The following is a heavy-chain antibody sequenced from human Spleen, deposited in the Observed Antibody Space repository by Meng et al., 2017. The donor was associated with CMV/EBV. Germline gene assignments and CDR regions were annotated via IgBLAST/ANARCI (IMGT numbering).Heavy chain of an antibody. J-gene: IGHJ5*02. CDR2: ISGSGGNM. Sequence: ASGFSFSIFAMSWVRQAPGKGLEWVSGISGSGGNMLYADSVKGRFTISRDNSKNTLYLQMNSLRSDDTAVYYCAKMKLLARNFFDPWGQGTLVTVSS. CDR1: GFSFSIFA. CDR3: AKMKLLARNFFDP. V-gene: IGHV3-23*01. D-gene: IGHD3-10*01.